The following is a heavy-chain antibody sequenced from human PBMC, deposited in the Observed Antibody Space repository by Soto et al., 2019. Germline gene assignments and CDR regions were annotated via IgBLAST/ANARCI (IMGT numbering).Heavy chain of an antibody. CDR2: IYYSGST. Sequence: PSETLSLTCTVSGDSISSSSYYWGWIRQPPGKGLEWIGSIYYSGSTYYNPSLKSRVTISVDTSKNQFSLKLSSVTAADTAVYYCARQGYSSGWGDYYYYGMDVWGQGTTVTVSS. CDR1: GDSISSSSYY. D-gene: IGHD6-19*01. J-gene: IGHJ6*02. V-gene: IGHV4-39*01. CDR3: ARQGYSSGWGDYYYYGMDV.